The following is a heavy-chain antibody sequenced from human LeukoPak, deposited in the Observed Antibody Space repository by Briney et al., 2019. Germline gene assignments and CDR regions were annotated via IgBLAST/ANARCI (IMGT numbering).Heavy chain of an antibody. D-gene: IGHD6-19*01. J-gene: IGHJ4*02. V-gene: IGHV1-69*05. CDR3: ARGFRYSSGWYYFVY. CDR2: IIPIFGTA. CDR1: GGTFSSYA. Sequence: SVKVSCKASGGTFSSYAISWVRQAPGQGLEWMGGIIPIFGTANYAQKFQGRVTITTDESTSTAYMELSSLRSEDTAVYYCARGFRYSSGWYYFVYWGQGTLVTVSS.